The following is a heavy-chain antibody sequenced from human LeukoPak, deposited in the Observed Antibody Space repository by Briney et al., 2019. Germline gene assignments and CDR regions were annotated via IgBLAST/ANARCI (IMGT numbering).Heavy chain of an antibody. CDR2: TYYRSKWYN. CDR1: GDSVSSNSVA. V-gene: IGHV6-1*01. Sequence: SQTLSLTCAISGDSVSSNSVAWNWIRQSPSRGLEWLGRTYYRSKWYNDYAASVKSRITINADTSKNEFSLQLSSVTPEDTAVYYCARYNWNDVRWFDPWGQGILVTVSP. J-gene: IGHJ5*02. CDR3: ARYNWNDVRWFDP. D-gene: IGHD1-1*01.